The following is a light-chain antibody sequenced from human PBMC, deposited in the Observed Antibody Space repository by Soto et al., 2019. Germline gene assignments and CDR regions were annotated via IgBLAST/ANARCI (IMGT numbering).Light chain of an antibody. V-gene: IGKV1-5*03. Sequence: DIQMTQSPSTLSASVGDRVTITCRASQTITTSLAWYQQKPGKAPKLLIYKASSLESGVPSRFRGSGSGTEFTLNISSLQPDDFATYYCQQYDSYSLRTFGQGTRVEI. CDR2: KAS. J-gene: IGKJ1*01. CDR3: QQYDSYSLRT. CDR1: QTITTS.